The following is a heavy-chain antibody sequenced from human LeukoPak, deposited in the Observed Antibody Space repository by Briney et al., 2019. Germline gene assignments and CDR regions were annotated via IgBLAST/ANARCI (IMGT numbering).Heavy chain of an antibody. J-gene: IGHJ4*02. CDR2: INHIGST. D-gene: IGHD3-9*01. CDR3: AGGMTGDY. V-gene: IGHV4-34*01. CDR1: GESFSGYY. Sequence: PSETLSLTCAVYGESFSGYYSSWIRQPPGKGLEWIGEINHIGSTNYDPSLKSRVTITVDTSKNQFSLKLSSVTAADTAVYYCAGGMTGDYWGQGTVGTVSS.